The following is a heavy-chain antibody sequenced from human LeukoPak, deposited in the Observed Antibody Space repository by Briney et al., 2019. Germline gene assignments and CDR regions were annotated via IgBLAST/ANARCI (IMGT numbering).Heavy chain of an antibody. CDR3: ARVEDYYDSSGYSYYFDY. V-gene: IGHV4-59*01. D-gene: IGHD3-22*01. CDR1: GGSISSYY. J-gene: IGHJ4*02. CDR2: IYYSGST. Sequence: SETLSLTCTVSGGSISSYYWSWIRQPPGKGLEWIGYIYYSGSTNYNPSLKSRVTISVDTSKNQFSLKLSSVTAADTAVYYCARVEDYYDSSGYSYYFDYWGQGTLVTVSP.